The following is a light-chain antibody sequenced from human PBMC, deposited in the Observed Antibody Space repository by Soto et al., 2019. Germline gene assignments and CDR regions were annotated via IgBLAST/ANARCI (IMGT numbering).Light chain of an antibody. CDR3: QHHNSYSQT. V-gene: IGKV1-5*01. Sequence: EIQLTQSPPTLSASVGDRVTLTCRASQSIRYYLAWYQQMPGKAPKLLIYGASSLQSGVPSRFSGSGSGTEFTLTISSLQPDDFATYFCQHHNSYSQTFGQGTKMEIK. J-gene: IGKJ1*01. CDR2: GAS. CDR1: QSIRYY.